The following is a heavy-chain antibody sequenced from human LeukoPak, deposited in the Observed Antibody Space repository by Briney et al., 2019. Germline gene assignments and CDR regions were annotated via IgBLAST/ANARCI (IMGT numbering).Heavy chain of an antibody. V-gene: IGHV4-59*08. CDR3: ARTRYYDSSGYFRRNYYYYYYMDV. CDR1: GGSINGYY. Sequence: SETLSLTCTVSGGSINGYYWSWIRQSPGKGLESLGYIYYTGSTNYNPSLKSRVTISVDTSKNQFSLKLSSVTAADTAVYYCARTRYYDSSGYFRRNYYYYYYMDVWGKGTTVTISS. J-gene: IGHJ6*03. CDR2: IYYTGST. D-gene: IGHD3-22*01.